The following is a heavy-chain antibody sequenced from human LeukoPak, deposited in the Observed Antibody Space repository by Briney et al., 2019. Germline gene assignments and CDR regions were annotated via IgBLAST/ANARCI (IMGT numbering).Heavy chain of an antibody. CDR3: ARDYWNYFDY. Sequence: PGGSLRLSCAASGFTFNIFGMSWVRQAPGKGLEWVSSISGTYTSTYYADSVKGRFTISRDNSKNTLYLQMNSLRAEDTAVYYCARDYWNYFDYWGQGTLVTVST. CDR2: ISGTYTST. J-gene: IGHJ4*01. CDR1: GFTFNIFG. V-gene: IGHV3-23*01. D-gene: IGHD1-1*01.